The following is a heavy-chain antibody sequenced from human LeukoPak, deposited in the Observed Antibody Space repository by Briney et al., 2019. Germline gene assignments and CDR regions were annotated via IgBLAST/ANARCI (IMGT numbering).Heavy chain of an antibody. D-gene: IGHD2-2*01. CDR2: IIPIFGIA. J-gene: IGHJ3*02. CDR3: ARDIGVPAATPRGSDAFDI. CDR1: GGTFSSYA. Sequence: SVKVSCKASGGTFSSYAISWVRQAPGQGLEWMGGIIPIFGIANYAQKFQGRVTITTDESTSTAYMELSSLRSEDTAVYYCARDIGVPAATPRGSDAFDIWGQGTMVTVSS. V-gene: IGHV1-69*05.